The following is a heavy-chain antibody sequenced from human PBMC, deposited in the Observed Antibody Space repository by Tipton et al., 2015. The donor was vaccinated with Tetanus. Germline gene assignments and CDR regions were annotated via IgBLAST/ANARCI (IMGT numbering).Heavy chain of an antibody. CDR1: GGSSSGYY. D-gene: IGHD6-19*01. V-gene: IGHV4-34*01. CDR2: INPSGST. J-gene: IGHJ6*02. CDR3: ARGSKGSTAWFPDHYGMDV. Sequence: LRLSCAIYGGSSSGYYWTWIRQPPVKGLEWIGEINPSGSTNYNPSLKSRVTISVDTSKNRVSLKLNSVTAADTAVYYCARGSKGSTAWFPDHYGMDVWGQGTTVTVSS.